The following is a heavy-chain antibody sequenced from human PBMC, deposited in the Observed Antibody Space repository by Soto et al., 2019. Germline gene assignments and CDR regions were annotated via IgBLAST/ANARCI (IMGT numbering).Heavy chain of an antibody. J-gene: IGHJ6*03. CDR3: ARHRLAKAGYYYYMDV. CDR1: GGSISSYY. CDR2: IYYSGST. V-gene: IGHV4-59*08. Sequence: SETLSLTCTVSGGSISSYYWSWIRQPPGKGLEWIGYIYYSGSTNYNPSLKGRVTISVDTSKNQFSLKLSSVTAADTAVYYCARHRLAKAGYYYYMDVWGKGTTVTVSS. D-gene: IGHD1-26*01.